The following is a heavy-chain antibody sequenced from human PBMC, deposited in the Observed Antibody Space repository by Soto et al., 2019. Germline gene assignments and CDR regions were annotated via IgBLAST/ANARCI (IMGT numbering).Heavy chain of an antibody. D-gene: IGHD3-22*01. V-gene: IGHV1-18*01. CDR1: GYTFTNYG. CDR3: ARDWNFDDSFDTFDH. Sequence: QVQLVQSGPEVKKPGASVKVSCKASGYTFTNYGISWVRQAPGQGLEWMGWISTSNGNTYYARKVQGRVTMTTDTAXXTAYMELRSLRSDDTAVYYCARDWNFDDSFDTFDHWGQGTLVTVSS. CDR2: ISTSNGNT. J-gene: IGHJ4*02.